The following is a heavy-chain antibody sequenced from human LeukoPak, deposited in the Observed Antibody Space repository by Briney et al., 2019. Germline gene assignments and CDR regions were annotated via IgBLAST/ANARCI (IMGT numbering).Heavy chain of an antibody. Sequence: GGSLRLSCAVSGITLSNYGMSWVRQAPGKGLEWVAGISGSGGGTNYADSVKGRFTISRDNPKNTLFLHMNNLTAEDTAVYFCAKRGVVIRVILVGFHKEAYYFDSWGQGALVTVSP. V-gene: IGHV3-23*01. CDR3: AKRGVVIRVILVGFHKEAYYFDS. CDR1: GITLSNYG. J-gene: IGHJ4*02. CDR2: ISGSGGGT. D-gene: IGHD3-22*01.